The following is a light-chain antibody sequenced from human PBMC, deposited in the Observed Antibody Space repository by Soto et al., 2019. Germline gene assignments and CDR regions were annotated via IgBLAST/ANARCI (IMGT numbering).Light chain of an antibody. CDR1: SSDVGSYNY. J-gene: IGLJ2*01. CDR3: CSYAGRYTL. CDR2: DVT. V-gene: IGLV2-11*01. Sequence: QSALTQPRSVSGSPGQSVTISCTGTSSDVGSYNYVSWYQQHPGKAPKFIIYDVTKRPSGVPDRFSGSKSGNTVSLTISGLQADDEADYSCCSYAGRYTLFGGGTKVTVL.